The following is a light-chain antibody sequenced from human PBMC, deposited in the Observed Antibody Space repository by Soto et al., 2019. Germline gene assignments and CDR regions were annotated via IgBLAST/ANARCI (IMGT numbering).Light chain of an antibody. V-gene: IGKV1-5*03. Sequence: DIPMTQSPSTLSASVGDRVTMTCRASQSISSWLAWYQQKPGTAPNLLIYKASTLQSGVPSRFSGSGSGTEFTLTISSLQPDDSATYYCQQYNDNWTFGQGTKVEIK. CDR2: KAS. CDR3: QQYNDNWT. J-gene: IGKJ1*01. CDR1: QSISSW.